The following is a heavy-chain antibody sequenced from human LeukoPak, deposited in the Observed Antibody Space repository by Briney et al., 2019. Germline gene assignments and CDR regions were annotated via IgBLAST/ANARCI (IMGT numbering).Heavy chain of an antibody. J-gene: IGHJ6*03. D-gene: IGHD3-22*01. CDR3: ARSSGQGHYYYYMDV. CDR2: INHSGST. Sequence: SETLSLTYAVYGGSFSGYYWSWIRQPPGKGLEWIGEINHSGSTNYNPSLKSRVTISVDTPKNQFSLKLSSVTAADTAVYYCARSSGQGHYYYYMDVWGKGTTVTVSS. V-gene: IGHV4-34*01. CDR1: GGSFSGYY.